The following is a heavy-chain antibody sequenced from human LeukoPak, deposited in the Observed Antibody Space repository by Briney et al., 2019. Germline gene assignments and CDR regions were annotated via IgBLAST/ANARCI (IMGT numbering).Heavy chain of an antibody. CDR1: GGTFSSYA. J-gene: IGHJ5*02. V-gene: IGHV1-69*13. CDR3: ASGGLLAFDP. Sequence: AASVKVSCKASGGTFSSYAISWVRQAPGQGLEWMGGIIPIFGTANYAQKFQGRVTITADESTSTAYMELSSLRSEDTAVYYCASGGLLAFDPWGQGTLVTVSS. CDR2: IIPIFGTA.